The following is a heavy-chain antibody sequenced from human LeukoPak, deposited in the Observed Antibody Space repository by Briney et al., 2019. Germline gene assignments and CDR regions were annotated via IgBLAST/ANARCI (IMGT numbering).Heavy chain of an antibody. CDR2: INQSGST. V-gene: IGHV4-34*01. CDR3: ARAGYCGSTSCFDPDREYFDY. CDR1: GGFSSGYY. Sequence: SATLSLTCAVYGGFSSGYYWTWIRLPPGKGLEWIGEINQSGSTNFNPSLKSRVIISIDTSKNQFSLKLSSVTAADTAVYYCARAGYCGSTSCFDPDREYFDYWGQGTLVTVSS. J-gene: IGHJ4*02. D-gene: IGHD2-2*01.